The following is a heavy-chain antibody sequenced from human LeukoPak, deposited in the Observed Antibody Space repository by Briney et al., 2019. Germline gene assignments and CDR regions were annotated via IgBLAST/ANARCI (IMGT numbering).Heavy chain of an antibody. CDR2: IYYSGST. J-gene: IGHJ4*02. D-gene: IGHD6-19*01. V-gene: IGHV4-59*01. CDR3: ARGISSGWSRAVGY. CDR1: GGSISSYY. Sequence: SETLSLTCTVSGGSISSYYWSWIRQPPGKGLEWIGYIYYSGSTNYNPSLKSRVTISVDTSKNQFSLKLSSVTAADTAVYYCARGISSGWSRAVGYWGQGTLVTVSS.